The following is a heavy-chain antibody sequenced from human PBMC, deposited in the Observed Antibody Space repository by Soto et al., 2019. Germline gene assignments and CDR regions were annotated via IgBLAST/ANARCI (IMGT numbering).Heavy chain of an antibody. CDR1: VDFISNTTYY. Sequence: WETLSLTCSFSVDFISNTTYYCAWFGQAPWKGLEWVGSIYFSGSGTSHYNPSLKSRVTISVDTSKNQFSLKLTSVTAADTAVYYCARPRHSCGTRGYYPFEYLGQGTLVTVSS. V-gene: IGHV4-39*01. CDR2: IYFSGSGTS. J-gene: IGHJ4*02. D-gene: IGHD3-22*01. CDR3: ARPRHSCGTRGYYPFEY.